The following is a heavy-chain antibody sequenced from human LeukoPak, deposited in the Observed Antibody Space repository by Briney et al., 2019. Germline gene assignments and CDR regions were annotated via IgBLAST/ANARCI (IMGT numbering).Heavy chain of an antibody. CDR3: ARDHNNWNDHYYYGMDV. J-gene: IGHJ6*02. CDR2: IIPILGIA. D-gene: IGHD1-1*01. CDR1: GGTFSSYA. V-gene: IGHV1-69*04. Sequence: SVKVSCKASGGTFSSYAISWVRQAPGQGLEWMGRIIPILGIANYAQKFQGRVTITADKSTSTAYMELSSLRSEDTAVYYCARDHNNWNDHYYYGMDVWGQGTTVTVSS.